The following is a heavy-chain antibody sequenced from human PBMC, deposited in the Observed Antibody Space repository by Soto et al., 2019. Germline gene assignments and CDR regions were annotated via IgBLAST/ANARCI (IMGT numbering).Heavy chain of an antibody. J-gene: IGHJ4*02. CDR1: GFTFSSYE. V-gene: IGHV3-48*03. Sequence: GGSVRLSCAASGFTFSSYEMNWVRQAPGKGLEWVSYISSSGSTIYYADSVKGRFTISRDNAKNSLYLQMNSLRAEDTAVYYCARGSPYGKFDYWGQGTLVTVSS. CDR2: ISSSGSTI. CDR3: ARGSPYGKFDY. D-gene: IGHD4-17*01.